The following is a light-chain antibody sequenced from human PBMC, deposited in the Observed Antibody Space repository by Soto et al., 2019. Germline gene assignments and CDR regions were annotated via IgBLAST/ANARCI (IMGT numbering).Light chain of an antibody. J-gene: IGKJ4*01. CDR2: DAS. Sequence: MTQSPATLSVSPWERVTLSCRASQSISSWLAWYQQKPGKAPKLLIFDASSLESGTPSRFSGRRSGTQFTLTINGLQPDDFATYYCQQYDNYKPLTFGGGTKVDIK. CDR1: QSISSW. CDR3: QQYDNYKPLT. V-gene: IGKV1-5*01.